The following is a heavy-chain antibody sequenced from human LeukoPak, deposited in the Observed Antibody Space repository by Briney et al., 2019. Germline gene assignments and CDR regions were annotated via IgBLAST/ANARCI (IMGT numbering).Heavy chain of an antibody. CDR1: GFSRSTSGVG. Sequence: GPTLLNSTQALTLTCTFSGFSRSTSGVGVGWIRQPPGKAVEWLALIYWDDDKRYSPSLKSRLTITKDTSKNQVVLTMTNMDPVDTATYYCALYDQTEYYFGYWGQGTLVTVSS. J-gene: IGHJ4*02. CDR3: ALYDQTEYYFGY. D-gene: IGHD2/OR15-2a*01. V-gene: IGHV2-5*02. CDR2: IYWDDDK.